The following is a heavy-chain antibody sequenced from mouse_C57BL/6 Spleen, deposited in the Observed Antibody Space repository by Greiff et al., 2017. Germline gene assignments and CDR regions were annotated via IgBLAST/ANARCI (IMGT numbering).Heavy chain of an antibody. Sequence: VQLQQSGAELARPGASVKLSCKASGYTSTSYGISWVKQRTGQGLEWIGEIYPRSGNTYYNEKFKGKATLTADKSSSTAYMELRSLTSEDSAVYFCARSGQGYAMDYWGQGTSVTVSS. CDR1: GYTSTSYG. CDR2: IYPRSGNT. D-gene: IGHD3-2*02. J-gene: IGHJ4*01. V-gene: IGHV1-81*01. CDR3: ARSGQGYAMDY.